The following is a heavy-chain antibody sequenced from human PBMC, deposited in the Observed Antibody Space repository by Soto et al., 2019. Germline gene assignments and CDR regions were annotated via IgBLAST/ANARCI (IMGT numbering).Heavy chain of an antibody. CDR2: IIPILGIA. J-gene: IGHJ6*02. V-gene: IGHV1-69*02. D-gene: IGHD5-12*01. CDR1: GGTFSSYT. CDR3: AREVDMVAPTEVGFSYYYGMDV. Sequence: QVQLVQSGAEVKKPGSSVKVSCKASGGTFSSYTISWVRQAPGQGLEWMGRIIPILGIANYAQKFQGRDTITADKATSTAYMELSSLRSEDTAVYYCAREVDMVAPTEVGFSYYYGMDVWCQGATVTVAS.